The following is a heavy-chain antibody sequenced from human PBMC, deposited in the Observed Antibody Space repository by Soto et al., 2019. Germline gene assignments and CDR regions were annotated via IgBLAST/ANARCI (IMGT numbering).Heavy chain of an antibody. Sequence: PSQTLSLTCAISGERASSSGAAWNWIRQSPSRGLEWLGRTYYTSKWNNDYSISMKSRIIIHPDTSTNQISLQLNSVTPEDTAVYYCARAIIGRTDVMDVWGQGTTVTVSS. V-gene: IGHV6-1*01. CDR3: ARAIIGRTDVMDV. J-gene: IGHJ6*02. CDR1: GERASSSGAA. CDR2: TYYTSKWNN. D-gene: IGHD1-20*01.